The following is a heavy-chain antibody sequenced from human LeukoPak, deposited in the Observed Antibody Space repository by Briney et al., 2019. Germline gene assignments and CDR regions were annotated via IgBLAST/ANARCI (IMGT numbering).Heavy chain of an antibody. D-gene: IGHD6-6*01. CDR2: ISSDGGSI. Sequence: GGSLRLSCAASGFTFSSYPMHWVRQAPGKGLEYLSGISSDGGSIYHANSVKGRFTISRDNSKNTLYLQMNSLRAEDTAVYYCARARSIAARTDAFDIWGQGTMVTVSS. CDR1: GFTFSSYP. V-gene: IGHV3-64*01. J-gene: IGHJ3*02. CDR3: ARARSIAARTDAFDI.